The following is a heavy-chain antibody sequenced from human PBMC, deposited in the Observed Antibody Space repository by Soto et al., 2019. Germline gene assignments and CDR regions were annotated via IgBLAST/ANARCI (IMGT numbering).Heavy chain of an antibody. Sequence: QVRLMESGGGVVQPGTSLRLSCVGSGFTFSSYGMHWVRQAPGKGLEWVAVIWSDGSNQYYGDSVKGRFTISRDNSKNTLYLQMDSLRVDDTAVYYCAREVNYNRGGNYFGYWGQGTLVTVSS. D-gene: IGHD3-10*01. J-gene: IGHJ4*02. V-gene: IGHV3-33*01. CDR1: GFTFSSYG. CDR2: IWSDGSNQ. CDR3: AREVNYNRGGNYFGY.